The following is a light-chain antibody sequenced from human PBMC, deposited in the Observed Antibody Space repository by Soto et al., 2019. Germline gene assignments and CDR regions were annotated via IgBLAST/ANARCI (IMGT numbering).Light chain of an antibody. J-gene: IGLJ3*02. CDR3: GSYANGSTLVV. CDR2: DVS. CDR1: SNDVGRYKY. V-gene: IGLV2-14*03. Sequence: QSALTQPASVSGSPGQSITISCTGTSNDVGRYKYVSWYQQHPGKAPKLVIYDVSNRPSGVSDRFSGSKSGNTASLTISGLQADDEADYYCGSYANGSTLVVFGGGTKVTVL.